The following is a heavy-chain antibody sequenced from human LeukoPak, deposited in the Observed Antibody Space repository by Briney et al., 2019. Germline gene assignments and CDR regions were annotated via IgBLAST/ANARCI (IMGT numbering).Heavy chain of an antibody. CDR3: ARDGYFDWLFY. Sequence: SETLSLTCTVSGYSISSGYYWGWIRQPPGKGLEWIGSIYHSGSTYYNPSLKSRVTISGDTSKNQFSLKLSSVTAADTAVYYCARDGYFDWLFYWGQGTLVTVSS. V-gene: IGHV4-38-2*02. J-gene: IGHJ4*02. CDR1: GYSISSGYY. D-gene: IGHD3-9*01. CDR2: IYHSGST.